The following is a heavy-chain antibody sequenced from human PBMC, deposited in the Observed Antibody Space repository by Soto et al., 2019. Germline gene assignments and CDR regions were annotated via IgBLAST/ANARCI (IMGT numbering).Heavy chain of an antibody. CDR2: ISGSGTTT. D-gene: IGHD3-10*01. Sequence: GGSLRLSCAASGFSFSDYYMTWIRQAPGKGLEWVSKISGSGTTTYYADSVKGRFTVSRDNARNSLYLQMNSLRAEDTAVYYCAGDPYYYASDFWGQGALVTVSS. CDR3: AGDPYYYASDF. J-gene: IGHJ4*02. V-gene: IGHV3-11*01. CDR1: GFSFSDYY.